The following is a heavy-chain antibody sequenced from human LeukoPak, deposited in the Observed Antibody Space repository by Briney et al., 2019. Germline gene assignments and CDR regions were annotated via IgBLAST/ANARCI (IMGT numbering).Heavy chain of an antibody. CDR1: GASVSSYY. CDR2: IYTSEST. V-gene: IGHV4-4*07. D-gene: IGHD1-7*01. Sequence: PSETLSLTCSVSGASVSSYYWSWIRQPTGKGLEWIGRIYTSESTNYNPSLKSRVTMSVDTSKNQLSLELSSVTAADTAVYYCARANGNYDYFDYWGQGTLVTVS. CDR3: ARANGNYDYFDY. J-gene: IGHJ4*02.